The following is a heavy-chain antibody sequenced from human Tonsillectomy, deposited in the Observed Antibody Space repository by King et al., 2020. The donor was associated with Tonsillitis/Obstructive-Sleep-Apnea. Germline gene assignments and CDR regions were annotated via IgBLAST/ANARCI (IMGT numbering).Heavy chain of an antibody. Sequence: VQLVESGSELKKPGASVKVSCKASGYTFNNYAMNWVRQAPGQGLEWMGWINTNTGNPTYAQGFTGRFVFSLDTSVSTAYLQINGLKAEDTAVYYCAGDASSTDYDSDPRVYWGQGTLVTVSS. CDR3: AGDASSTDYDSDPRVY. D-gene: IGHD4-17*01. V-gene: IGHV7-4-1*02. CDR2: INTNTGNP. J-gene: IGHJ4*02. CDR1: GYTFNNYA.